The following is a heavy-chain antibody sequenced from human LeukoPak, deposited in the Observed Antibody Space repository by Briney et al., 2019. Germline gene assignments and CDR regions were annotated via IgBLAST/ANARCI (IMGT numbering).Heavy chain of an antibody. D-gene: IGHD4-17*01. CDR2: IYSGGST. V-gene: IGHV3-66*02. Sequence: PGGSLRLSCAASGFTFSSYAMSWVRQAPGKGLEWVSVIYSGGSTYYADSVKGRFTISRDNSKNTLYLQMNSLRAEDTAVYYCARGDDYGDPMDYWGQGTLVTVSS. CDR1: GFTFSSYA. CDR3: ARGDDYGDPMDY. J-gene: IGHJ4*02.